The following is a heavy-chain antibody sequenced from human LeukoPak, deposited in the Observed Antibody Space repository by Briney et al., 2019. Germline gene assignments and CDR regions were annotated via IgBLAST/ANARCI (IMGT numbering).Heavy chain of an antibody. D-gene: IGHD1-26*01. CDR2: IYHSGST. Sequence: PSQTLSLTCTVSGGSISSGGYYWSWIRQPPGKGLEWIGYIYHSGSTYYSPSLKSRVTISVDRSKNQFSLKLSSVTTADTAVYYCARQWEPLGVNWFDPWGQGTLVTVSS. V-gene: IGHV4-30-2*01. CDR1: GGSISSGGYY. CDR3: ARQWEPLGVNWFDP. J-gene: IGHJ5*02.